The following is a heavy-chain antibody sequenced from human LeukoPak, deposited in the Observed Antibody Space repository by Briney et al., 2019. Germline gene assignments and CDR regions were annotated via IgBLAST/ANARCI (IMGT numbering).Heavy chain of an antibody. Sequence: SQTPSLTCTVSGGSISSGGYYWSWIRQHPGKGLEWIGYIYYSGSTYYNPSLKSRVTISVDTSKNQFSLKLSSVTAADTAVYYCARETFIAAPPGYFDYWGQGTLVTVSS. CDR2: IYYSGST. J-gene: IGHJ4*02. V-gene: IGHV4-31*03. CDR3: ARETFIAAPPGYFDY. CDR1: GGSISSGGYY. D-gene: IGHD6-6*01.